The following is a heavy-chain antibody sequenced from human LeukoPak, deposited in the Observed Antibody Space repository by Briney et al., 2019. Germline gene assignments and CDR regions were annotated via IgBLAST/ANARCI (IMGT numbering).Heavy chain of an antibody. CDR1: GVSISSSNSY. J-gene: IGHJ6*03. V-gene: IGHV4-39*07. CDR3: ARGPLRAVYYYYMDV. Sequence: PSETLSLTCTVSGVSISSSNSYWGWIRQPPGKGLEWIGSIYYSGNTYYNASLKSQVSISIDTSKNQFSLRLTSVTAADTAVYYCARGPLRAVYYYYMDVWGKGTTVTISS. CDR2: IYYSGNT. D-gene: IGHD4-17*01.